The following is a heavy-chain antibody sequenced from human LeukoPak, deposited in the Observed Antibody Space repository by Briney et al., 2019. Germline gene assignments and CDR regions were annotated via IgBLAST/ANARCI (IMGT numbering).Heavy chain of an antibody. V-gene: IGHV3-23*01. J-gene: IGHJ3*01. Sequence: GGTLRLSCAASGFTFSYYGMNWVRQAPGKGLEWVSGITGSGTSTYYADSVRGRFTISRDNSKNTLYLQMNSLRAEDTALYYCARSRNLLRLGELSDWGQGTMVTVSS. D-gene: IGHD3-16*02. CDR1: GFTFSYYG. CDR3: ARSRNLLRLGELSD. CDR2: ITGSGTST.